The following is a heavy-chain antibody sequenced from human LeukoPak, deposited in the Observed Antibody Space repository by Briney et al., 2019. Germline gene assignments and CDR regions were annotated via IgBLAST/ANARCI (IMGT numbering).Heavy chain of an antibody. V-gene: IGHV5-51*06. CDR1: GYSFSTYW. J-gene: IGHJ6*02. D-gene: IGHD1-1*01. CDR2: MNPDDSET. CDR3: ARVVTTGYGMDV. Sequence: GESLKISCKGSGYSFSTYWIGWVRQMPGKGLEWMGIMNPDDSETRYRPSFQGQVTISADKSISTAYLRWRSLKASDTAIYYCARVVTTGYGMDVWGQGTTVTVSS.